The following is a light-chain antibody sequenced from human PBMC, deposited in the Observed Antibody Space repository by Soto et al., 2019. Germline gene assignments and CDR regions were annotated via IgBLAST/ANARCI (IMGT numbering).Light chain of an antibody. CDR2: DVS. V-gene: IGLV2-14*01. Sequence: HSVLTQPASVSGSPLQSITISCTGTSSDVGGYNYVSWYQQHPGKAPKLMIYDVSNRPSGVSNRFSGSKSGNTASLTISGLQAEDEADYYCSSYTSSTSYVFGTGTKVTVL. CDR3: SSYTSSTSYV. CDR1: SSDVGGYNY. J-gene: IGLJ1*01.